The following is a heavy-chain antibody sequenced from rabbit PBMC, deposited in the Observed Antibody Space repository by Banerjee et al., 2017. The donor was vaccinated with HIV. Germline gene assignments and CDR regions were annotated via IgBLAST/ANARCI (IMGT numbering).Heavy chain of an antibody. J-gene: IGHJ4*01. Sequence: QEQLEESGGDLVQPEGSLTLTCTASGFSFSSGYYMYWVRQAPGKGLEWIACIYAGSGSAYYASWAKGRFTISKTSSTTVTLQMTSLTAADTATYFCARGWITMTMNLWGPGTLVTVS. V-gene: IGHV1S45*01. D-gene: IGHD2-1*01. CDR1: GFSFSSGYY. CDR3: ARGWITMTMNL. CDR2: IYAGSGSA.